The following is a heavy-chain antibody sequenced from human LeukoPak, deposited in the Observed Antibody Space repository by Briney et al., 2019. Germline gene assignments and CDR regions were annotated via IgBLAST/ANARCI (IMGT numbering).Heavy chain of an antibody. J-gene: IGHJ4*02. CDR2: ISGSGGST. CDR1: GFTFSSYA. D-gene: IGHD2-2*01. Sequence: PGGSLRLSCAASGFTFSSYAMSWVRQAPGKGLEWVSAISGSGGSTYYADSVKGRFTISRDKSKNTLYLQMNSLRAEDTAVYYCARIGYCSSTSCYYYFDYWGQGTLVTVSS. V-gene: IGHV3-23*01. CDR3: ARIGYCSSTSCYYYFDY.